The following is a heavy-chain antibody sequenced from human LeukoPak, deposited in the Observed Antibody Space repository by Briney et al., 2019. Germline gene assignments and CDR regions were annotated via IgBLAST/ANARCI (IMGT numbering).Heavy chain of an antibody. CDR2: IYYSGST. CDR1: GGSISSYY. CDR3: AREGITMVRGVIAPSFDY. V-gene: IGHV4-59*01. D-gene: IGHD3-10*01. J-gene: IGHJ4*02. Sequence: SETLSLTCTVSGGSISSYYWSWIRQPPGKGLEWIGYIYYSGSTNYNPSLKSRVTISVDTSKNQFSLKLSSVTAADTAVYYCAREGITMVRGVIAPSFDYWGQGTLVTVSS.